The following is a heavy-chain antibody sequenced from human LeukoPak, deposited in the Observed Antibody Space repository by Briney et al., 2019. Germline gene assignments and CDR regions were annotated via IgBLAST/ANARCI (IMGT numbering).Heavy chain of an antibody. CDR3: ARSLAKKLDY. V-gene: IGHV4-4*02. CDR1: GGSISSSNW. J-gene: IGHJ4*02. CDR2: IYHSGTT. Sequence: SETLSLTCVVSGGSISSSNWWSGVRQPPGKGLEWIGEIYHSGTTNYNPSLKSRVTVSVDKSNNQFSLSLSSVTAADTAVYYCARSLAKKLDYWGQGALVTVSS.